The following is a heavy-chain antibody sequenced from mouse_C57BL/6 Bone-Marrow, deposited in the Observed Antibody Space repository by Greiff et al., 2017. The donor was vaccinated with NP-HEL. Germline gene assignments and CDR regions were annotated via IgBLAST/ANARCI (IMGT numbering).Heavy chain of an antibody. J-gene: IGHJ1*03. CDR2: INPGSGGT. V-gene: IGHV1-54*01. D-gene: IGHD1-1*01. CDR1: GYAFTNYL. Sequence: QVQLQQSGAELVRPGTSVKVSCKASGYAFTNYLIEWVKQRPGQGLEWIGVINPGSGGTNYNEKFKGKATLTADKSSSTAYMQLSSLTSEDSAVYFCARRGYGSPYWYFGVWGTGTTVTVSS. CDR3: ARRGYGSPYWYFGV.